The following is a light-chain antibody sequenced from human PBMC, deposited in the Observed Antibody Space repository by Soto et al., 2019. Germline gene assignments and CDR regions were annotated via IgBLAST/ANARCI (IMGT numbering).Light chain of an antibody. V-gene: IGKV3-15*01. J-gene: IGKJ5*01. Sequence: VVMTQSPATLSVSPWERATLSCRASQTVSRNLAWYQQRPGQAPRLLIYDISNRAAGVPARFSGSGSETEFTLPSRSLPSDDLALYICQQCNNWPSFGQGTRLEIK. CDR1: QTVSRN. CDR2: DIS. CDR3: QQCNNWPS.